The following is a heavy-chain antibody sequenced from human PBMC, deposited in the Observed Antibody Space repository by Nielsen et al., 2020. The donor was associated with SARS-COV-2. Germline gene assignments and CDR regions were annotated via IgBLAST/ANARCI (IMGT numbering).Heavy chain of an antibody. CDR2: MNPNSGNT. J-gene: IGHJ4*02. Sequence: ASVKVSCKASGYTFTSYDINWVRQATGQGLEWMGWMNPNSGNTGYAQKFKGRVTMTRDTSISTAYMELSSLTSEDTAVYYCERRADYYDSSAYYYWGQGILVTVSS. D-gene: IGHD3-22*01. V-gene: IGHV1-8*01. CDR3: ERRADYYDSSAYYY. CDR1: GYTFTSYD.